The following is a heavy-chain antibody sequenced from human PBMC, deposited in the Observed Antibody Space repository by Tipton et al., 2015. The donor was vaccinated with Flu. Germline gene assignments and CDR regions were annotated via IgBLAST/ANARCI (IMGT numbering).Heavy chain of an antibody. CDR3: ASYYGSGSNAFDI. CDR1: GGSISSSSYY. D-gene: IGHD3-10*01. Sequence: TLSLTCTVSGGSISSSSYYWGWIRQPPGKGLEWIGSTYYSGSTYYNPSLKSRVTISVDTSKNQFSLKLGSVTAADTAVYYCASYYGSGSNAFDIWGQGTMVTVSS. J-gene: IGHJ3*02. CDR2: TYYSGST. V-gene: IGHV4-39*07.